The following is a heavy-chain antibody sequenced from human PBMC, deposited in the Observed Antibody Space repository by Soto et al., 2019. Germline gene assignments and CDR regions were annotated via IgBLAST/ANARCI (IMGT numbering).Heavy chain of an antibody. CDR1: GFTFSSYA. V-gene: IGHV3-23*01. J-gene: IGHJ5*02. D-gene: IGHD2-2*02. Sequence: GGSLRLSCAASGFTFSSYAMSWVRQAPGKGLEWVSAISGSGGSTYYADSVKGRFTISRDNSKNTLYLQMNSLRAEDTAVYYCANDSLPAAIANWFDPWGQGTLVTVSS. CDR3: ANDSLPAAIANWFDP. CDR2: ISGSGGST.